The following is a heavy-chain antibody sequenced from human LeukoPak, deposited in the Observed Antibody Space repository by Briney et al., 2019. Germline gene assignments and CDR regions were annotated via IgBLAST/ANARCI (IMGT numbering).Heavy chain of an antibody. CDR3: ARRRDYDFSNDY. CDR1: GFSFSTYW. D-gene: IGHD3-3*01. Sequence: GGSLRLSCVASGFSFSTYWMHWVRQAPGKGLVWVSRIDNGGTTTLYADSVRGRFTISRDNAKNTLYLQMNTLRVEDTAVYYCARRRDYDFSNDYWGQGTLVTVSS. V-gene: IGHV3-74*01. J-gene: IGHJ4*02. CDR2: IDNGGTTT.